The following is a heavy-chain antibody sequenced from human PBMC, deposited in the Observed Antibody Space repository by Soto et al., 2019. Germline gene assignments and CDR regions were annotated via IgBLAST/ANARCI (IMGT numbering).Heavy chain of an antibody. CDR1: GDTFTSYY. CDR3: ARDRIAAAGTHGMDV. CDR2: INPSGGST. D-gene: IGHD6-13*01. V-gene: IGHV1-46*03. Sequence: ASVKASCKASGDTFTSYYMHWVRQAPGQGLEWMGIINPSGGSTSYAQKFQGRVTMTRDTSTSTVYMELSSLRSEDTAVYYCARDRIAAAGTHGMDVWGQGTTVTSP. J-gene: IGHJ6*02.